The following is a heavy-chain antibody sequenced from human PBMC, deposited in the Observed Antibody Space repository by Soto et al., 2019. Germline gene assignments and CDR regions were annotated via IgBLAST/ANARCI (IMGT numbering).Heavy chain of an antibody. Sequence: PSETQPLTYTVSCGYISSSGYYWGWIRQPPGKGLEWIGSIHYSGSTYYSPSLKSRLTISVDTSKNQFSLQLTSLTAADTAVYYCARAIGFSGGFFDYWGQATLVTVSS. V-gene: IGHV4-39*01. CDR1: CGYISSSGYY. CDR3: ARAIGFSGGFFDY. D-gene: IGHD3-10*01. J-gene: IGHJ4*02. CDR2: IHYSGST.